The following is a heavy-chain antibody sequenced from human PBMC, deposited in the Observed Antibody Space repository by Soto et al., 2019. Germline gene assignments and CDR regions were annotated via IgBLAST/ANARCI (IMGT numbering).Heavy chain of an antibody. CDR1: GFTFSSYA. J-gene: IGHJ3*02. D-gene: IGHD6-19*01. V-gene: IGHV3-23*01. CDR2: ISGSGGST. CDR3: AKDPSVAGTRDHDAFDI. Sequence: GGSLRLSCAASGFTFSSYAMSWVRQAPGKGLEWVSAISGSGGSTYYADSVKGRFTISRDNSKNTLYLQMNSLRAEDTAVYYCAKDPSVAGTRDHDAFDIWGQGTMVTVSS.